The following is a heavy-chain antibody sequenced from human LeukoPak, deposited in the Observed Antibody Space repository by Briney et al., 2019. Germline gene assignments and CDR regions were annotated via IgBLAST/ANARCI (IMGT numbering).Heavy chain of an antibody. V-gene: IGHV3-53*05. D-gene: IGHD1-26*01. CDR1: GFTVSSNY. CDR3: AKDRSKGSYGDEFDH. J-gene: IGHJ4*02. Sequence: GGSLRLSCAASGFTVSSNYMNWVRQAPGKGLEWVSVIYSGGSTYYADSVKGRFTISRDNSKNTLYLQMSSLRPEDTAVYYCAKDRSKGSYGDEFDHWGQGTLVTVSS. CDR2: IYSGGST.